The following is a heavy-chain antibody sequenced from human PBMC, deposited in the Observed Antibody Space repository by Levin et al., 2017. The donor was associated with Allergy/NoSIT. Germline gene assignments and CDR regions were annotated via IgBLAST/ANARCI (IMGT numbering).Heavy chain of an antibody. CDR3: ARSGWIDY. V-gene: IGHV1-2*02. J-gene: IGHJ4*02. Sequence: GASVKVSCKTSGYTFTDYYLHWVRQAPGQGLEWMGWINPNSGGTNYAQTFQGRVTMTRDTSISTVYMELTRLRSSDTAVYYCARSGWIDYWGRGTLVNVSS. D-gene: IGHD6-19*01. CDR2: INPNSGGT. CDR1: GYTFTDYY.